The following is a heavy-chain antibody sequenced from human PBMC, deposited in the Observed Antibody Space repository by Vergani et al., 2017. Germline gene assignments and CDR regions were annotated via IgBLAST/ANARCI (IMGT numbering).Heavy chain of an antibody. D-gene: IGHD3-22*01. CDR3: KYYYDTSVYYRFDY. CDR2: IIPIFGTR. V-gene: IGHV1-69*13. CDR1: GGTFSKYT. J-gene: IGHJ4*02. Sequence: QVQLVQSGAEVKKPGSSVKVSCKASGGTFSKYTISWVRQAPGQGLEWMGRIIPIFGTRNYAQKFQGRVTIAADESTSTAYMELSSLRSEDTAVYYCKYYYDTSVYYRFDYWGQGTLVTVSS.